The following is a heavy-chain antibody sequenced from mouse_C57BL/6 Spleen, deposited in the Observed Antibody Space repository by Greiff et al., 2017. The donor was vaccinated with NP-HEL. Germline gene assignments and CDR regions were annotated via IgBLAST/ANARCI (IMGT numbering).Heavy chain of an antibody. V-gene: IGHV6-6*01. CDR2: ISNKANNHAT. Sequence: EVMLVESGGGLVQPGGSMKLSCAASGFTFSDAWMDWVRQSPEKGLEWVAEISNKANNHATYYAESVKGRLTISRDDSKSSIYLQMNSLRAEDTGMYYCTTLDNYDWYFDVWGTGTTVTVSS. J-gene: IGHJ1*03. CDR3: TTLDNYDWYFDV. D-gene: IGHD2-12*01. CDR1: GFTFSDAW.